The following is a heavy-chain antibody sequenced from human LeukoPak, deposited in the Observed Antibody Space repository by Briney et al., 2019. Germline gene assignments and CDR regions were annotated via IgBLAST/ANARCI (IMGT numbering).Heavy chain of an antibody. CDR2: IY. V-gene: IGHV4-59*01. CDR1: GGSITAYY. Sequence: SSETLSLTCTVSGGSITAYYWNWIRQPPGKGLEWIGSIYNYNPSLKSRVTISVDTSKNQFSLKLSSVTAADTAIYYCAGNSSGWYEYSYQYKDVWGKGTTVTVSS. CDR3: AGNSSGWYEYSYQYKDV. D-gene: IGHD6-19*01. J-gene: IGHJ6*03.